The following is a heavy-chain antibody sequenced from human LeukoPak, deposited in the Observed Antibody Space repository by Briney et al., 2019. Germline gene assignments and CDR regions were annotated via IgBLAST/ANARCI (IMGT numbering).Heavy chain of an antibody. Sequence: PGGSLRLSCAASGFTFSTFAMIWVRQPPGKGLEWVSSIFPSGGEIHYADSVKGRFTISRDNAKNSLYLQVNSLRAEDTAVYYCARDPAAPRPYYYDSSGAFDYWGQGTLVTVSS. CDR2: IFPSGGEI. V-gene: IGHV3-21*01. J-gene: IGHJ4*02. CDR1: GFTFSTFA. CDR3: ARDPAAPRPYYYDSSGAFDY. D-gene: IGHD3-22*01.